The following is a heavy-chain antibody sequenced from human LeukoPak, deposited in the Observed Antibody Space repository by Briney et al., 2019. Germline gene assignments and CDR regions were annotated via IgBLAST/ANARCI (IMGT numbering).Heavy chain of an antibody. J-gene: IGHJ4*02. V-gene: IGHV3-74*01. CDR2: INSDGSSR. D-gene: IGHD2-8*01. Sequence: GGSLRLSCAASGLTFSSYWMHWVRQAPGKGLVWVSRINSDGSSRSYADSVKGRFTISRDNANNTLYLQMNSLRAEDTAVYYCARHPTLYPDWGQGTLVTVSS. CDR3: ARHPTLYPD. CDR1: GLTFSSYW.